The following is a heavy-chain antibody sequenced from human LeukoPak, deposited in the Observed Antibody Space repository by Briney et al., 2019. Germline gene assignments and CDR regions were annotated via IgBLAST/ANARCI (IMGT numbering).Heavy chain of an antibody. D-gene: IGHD3-10*01. CDR1: GFALSSYW. CDR2: ISYDGSNK. J-gene: IGHJ4*02. CDR3: ASPKGITMVRGVITKAPFDY. V-gene: IGHV3-30*03. Sequence: GGSLRLSCAASGFALSSYWMHWVRQAPGKGLEWVAAISYDGSNKYYADSVKGRFTISRDNSKNTLYLQMNSLRAEDTAVYYCASPKGITMVRGVITKAPFDYWGQGTLVTVSS.